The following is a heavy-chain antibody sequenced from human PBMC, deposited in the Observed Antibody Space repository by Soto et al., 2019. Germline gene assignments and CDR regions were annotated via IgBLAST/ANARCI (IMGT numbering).Heavy chain of an antibody. CDR1: GFTFSSYA. D-gene: IGHD3-3*01. CDR3: ARVRFRPYDFWSGYYTSGYYGMDV. Sequence: GGSLRLSCAASGFTFSSYAMHWVRQAPGKGLEWVAVISYDGSNKYYADSVKGRFTISRDNSKNTLYLQMNSLRAEDTAVYYCARVRFRPYDFWSGYYTSGYYGMDVWGQGTTVTVSS. CDR2: ISYDGSNK. J-gene: IGHJ6*02. V-gene: IGHV3-30-3*01.